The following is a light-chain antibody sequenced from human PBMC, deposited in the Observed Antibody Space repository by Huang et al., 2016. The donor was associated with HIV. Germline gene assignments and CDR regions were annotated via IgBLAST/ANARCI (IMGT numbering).Light chain of an antibody. J-gene: IGKJ1*01. CDR1: QSIGDN. Sequence: EIVVTQSPATVSVSPGERATLSCRASQSIGDNVAWYQQKPGQAPKLLLYGASMRATGIPARFSGSGSGTEFTLTISSLQSEDFVVYYCHQYNNWPPAWTFGQGTKVEIK. CDR2: GAS. V-gene: IGKV3-15*01. CDR3: HQYNNWPPAWT.